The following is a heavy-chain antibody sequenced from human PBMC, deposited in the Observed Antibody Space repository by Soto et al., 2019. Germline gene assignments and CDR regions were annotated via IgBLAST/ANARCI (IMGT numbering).Heavy chain of an antibody. Sequence: GGSLRLSCAASGFKFSNYAMSWVRQAPGKGLEWVALISATGGGTYYADSVKGRFTISRDNSHNTLYLQVHSLTAEDTAVYYCAKDRRAGGNTAFYFDFWGQGTQVTVSS. CDR1: GFKFSNYA. J-gene: IGHJ4*02. V-gene: IGHV3-23*01. CDR2: ISATGGGT. CDR3: AKDRRAGGNTAFYFDF. D-gene: IGHD5-18*01.